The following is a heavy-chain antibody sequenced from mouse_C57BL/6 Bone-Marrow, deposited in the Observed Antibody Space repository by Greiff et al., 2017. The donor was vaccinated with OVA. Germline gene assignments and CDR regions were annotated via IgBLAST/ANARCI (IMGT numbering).Heavy chain of an antibody. V-gene: IGHV1-56*01. J-gene: IGHJ3*01. CDR3: ARSRYDGYPSWFAY. CDR2: IFPGSGST. Sequence: QVQLQQSGPELVRPGASVKISCKAPGYTFTRHWMQWVRQRPGQGLEWIGEIFPGSGSTYYNEKFKGKATLTVDTSSSTAYMQLSSLTSEECAVYFCARSRYDGYPSWFAYWGQGTLVTVSA. CDR1: GYTFTRHW. D-gene: IGHD2-3*01.